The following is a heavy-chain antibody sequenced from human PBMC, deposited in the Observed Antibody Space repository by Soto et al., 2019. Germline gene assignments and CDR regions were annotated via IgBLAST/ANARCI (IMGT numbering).Heavy chain of an antibody. CDR3: STRAYDTNGYYRFDP. CDR1: GGSFSGHS. D-gene: IGHD3-22*01. CDR2: INHSGRV. V-gene: IGHV4-34*01. Sequence: SETLSLTCAVYGGSFSGHSWTWIRRSPGKGLEWIGDINHSGRVNYSPSLKSRVTISLDTSKNQFSLTLSAVTAADTAMYYCSTRAYDTNGYYRFDPWGQGTLVTVSS. J-gene: IGHJ5*01.